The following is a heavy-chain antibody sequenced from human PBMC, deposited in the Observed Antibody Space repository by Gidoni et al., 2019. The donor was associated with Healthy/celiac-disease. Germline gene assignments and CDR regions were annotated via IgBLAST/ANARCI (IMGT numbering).Heavy chain of an antibody. CDR3: ARGWGSSWYVYYYGMDV. Sequence: QVQLVQSGAEVQKPGASVKVSCKASGYTFTRYDINWVRQATGQGREWMGWMNPNSGNTGYAQKFQGRVTITRNTSISTAYMELSSLRSEDTAVYYCARGWGSSWYVYYYGMDVWGQGTTVTVSS. D-gene: IGHD6-13*01. V-gene: IGHV1-8*03. J-gene: IGHJ6*02. CDR2: MNPNSGNT. CDR1: GYTFTRYD.